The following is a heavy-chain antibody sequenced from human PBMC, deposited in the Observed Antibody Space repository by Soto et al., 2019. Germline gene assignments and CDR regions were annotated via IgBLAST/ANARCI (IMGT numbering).Heavy chain of an antibody. CDR2: IIPIFGTA. J-gene: IGHJ6*02. V-gene: IGHV1-69*13. CDR1: GGTFSSYS. CDR3: ARVRNSQVYYYYYGMDV. Sequence: GASVKVSCKASGGTFSSYSISWVRQAPGEGLEWMRGIIPIFGTANYAQKFQGRVTITADESTSTAYMELSSLRSEDTAVYYCARVRNSQVYYYYYGMDVWGQGTTVTVSS.